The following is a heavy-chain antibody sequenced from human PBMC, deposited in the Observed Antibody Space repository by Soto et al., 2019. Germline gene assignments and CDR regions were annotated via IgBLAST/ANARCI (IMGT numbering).Heavy chain of an antibody. V-gene: IGHV3-23*01. CDR1: GFTFSTYA. Sequence: EVQVLESGGGLVEPGGSLRLSCVGSGFTFSTYAMNWVRRAPGKGLEWVSGISGSGSDRYYADSVRGRFIISRDNSNNTLNLQMDSLRAEDTAIYYCTTTPRSFYYYMDVWGKGTTVTVSS. J-gene: IGHJ6*03. D-gene: IGHD3-3*01. CDR2: ISGSGSDR. CDR3: TTTPRSFYYYMDV.